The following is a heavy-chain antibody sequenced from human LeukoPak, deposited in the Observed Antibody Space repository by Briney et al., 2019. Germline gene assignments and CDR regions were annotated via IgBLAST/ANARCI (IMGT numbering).Heavy chain of an antibody. D-gene: IGHD3-22*01. Sequence: ASVKVSCKTSGFIFTKHGISWVRQAPGQGLEWMGWISAYNGDTRYAQKFQDRVTMTTDTSTSTAYMDLRSLRSDDTAVYFCAREHDSRVPYYNGMDVWGQGTTATVTS. CDR3: AREHDSRVPYYNGMDV. V-gene: IGHV1-18*01. CDR1: GFIFTKHG. CDR2: ISAYNGDT. J-gene: IGHJ6*02.